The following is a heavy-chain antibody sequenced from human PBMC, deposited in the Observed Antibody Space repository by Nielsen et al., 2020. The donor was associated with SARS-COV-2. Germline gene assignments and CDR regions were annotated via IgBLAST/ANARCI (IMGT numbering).Heavy chain of an antibody. J-gene: IGHJ4*02. CDR3: ARGVRTIFGVVTYYFDY. Sequence: ASVKVSCKASGYTFTGYYVHWVRQAPGQGLEWMGWINPNSGGANYAQKFQGWVTMTRVTSISTAYMELSRLRSDDTAVYYCARGVRTIFGVVTYYFDYWGQGTLVTVSS. V-gene: IGHV1-2*04. CDR1: GYTFTGYY. CDR2: INPNSGGA. D-gene: IGHD3-3*01.